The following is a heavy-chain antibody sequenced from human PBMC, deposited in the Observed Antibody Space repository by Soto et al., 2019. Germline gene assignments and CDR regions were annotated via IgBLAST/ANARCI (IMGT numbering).Heavy chain of an antibody. CDR2: TYYRSKWYN. D-gene: IGHD6-13*01. Sequence: KQSQTLSLTCAISGDSVSSNSAAWSWIRQSPSRGLEWLGRTYYRSKWYNDYAVSVKSRITINPDTSKNRFSLQLNSVTPEDTAMYYCARDPLYSSRWWSYFDSWGQGTPVTVSS. J-gene: IGHJ4*02. CDR3: ARDPLYSSRWWSYFDS. CDR1: GDSVSSNSAA. V-gene: IGHV6-1*01.